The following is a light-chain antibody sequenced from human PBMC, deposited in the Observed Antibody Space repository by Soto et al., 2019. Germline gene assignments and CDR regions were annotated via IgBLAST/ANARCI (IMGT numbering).Light chain of an antibody. V-gene: IGLV1-47*01. Sequence: QSVLTQPPSASGTPGQRVTISCSGSSSNIGSNYVYWYQQLPGTAPKLLSYRNNQRPSGVPDRCSGSKAGTSASLAISGLRSEDEADYYCAAWDDSLSGPVFGGGTQLTVL. CDR1: SSNIGSNY. CDR3: AAWDDSLSGPV. CDR2: RNN. J-gene: IGLJ7*01.